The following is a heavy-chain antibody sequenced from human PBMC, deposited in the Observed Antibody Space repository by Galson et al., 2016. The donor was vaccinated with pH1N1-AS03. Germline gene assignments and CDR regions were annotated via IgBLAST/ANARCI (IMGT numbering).Heavy chain of an antibody. Sequence: SLRLSCAASGLTVSSYYMSWVRQAPGKGLEWVSVIHSGGTTYYADSVKGRFTISRDSSKNTLYLQMNSLRAEDTAVYYCASDRGYCDSAGCYTRFFDYWGQGTLVTVSS. CDR2: IHSGGTT. D-gene: IGHD2-2*02. V-gene: IGHV3-66*01. CDR1: GLTVSSYY. J-gene: IGHJ4*02. CDR3: ASDRGYCDSAGCYTRFFDY.